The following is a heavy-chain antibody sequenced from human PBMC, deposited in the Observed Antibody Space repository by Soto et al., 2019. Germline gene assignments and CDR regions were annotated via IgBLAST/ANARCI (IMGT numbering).Heavy chain of an antibody. CDR2: FDPEDGET. J-gene: IGHJ6*03. Sequence: GASVKGSCKVSGYTLTELSMHWVRQAPGKGLEWMGGFDPEDGETIYAQKFQGRVTMTEDTSTDTAYMELSSLRSEDTAVYYCATWDTVTGYYYMDVWGKGTTVTVSS. CDR3: ATWDTVTGYYYMDV. CDR1: GYTLTELS. V-gene: IGHV1-24*01. D-gene: IGHD4-17*01.